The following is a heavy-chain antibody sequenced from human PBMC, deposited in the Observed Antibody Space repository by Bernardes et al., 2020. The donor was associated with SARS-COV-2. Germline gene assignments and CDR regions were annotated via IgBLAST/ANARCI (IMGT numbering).Heavy chain of an antibody. CDR3: ARIGYCSSTSCYRPDDAFDI. CDR2: SGGGGAGT. CDR1: GGSISTTNW. V-gene: IGHV3-23*01. J-gene: IGHJ3*02. D-gene: IGHD2-2*01. Sequence: ETLSLTCTVSGGSISTTNWWTWVRQTPGKGLEWVSGSGGGGAGTYYADFVKGRFTISRDNSKNTLFLQMNSLRGEDMAVYYCARIGYCSSTSCYRPDDAFDIWGQGTMVTVSS.